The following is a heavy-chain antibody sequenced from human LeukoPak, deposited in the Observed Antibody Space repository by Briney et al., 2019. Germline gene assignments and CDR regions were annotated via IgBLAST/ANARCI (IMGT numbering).Heavy chain of an antibody. CDR3: AKGLGTPMAYYFDY. V-gene: IGHV3-23*01. CDR2: VSDSGNTI. CDR1: TLTFSHYA. Sequence: GWSLSLSCPPCTLTFSHYAKSWARQDPGKRVGSVSGVSDSGNTIYYADSVKGRFTISRDNSDNTVYLQMTILRAEDSALYYCAKGLGTPMAYYFDYCGQGPLVTVCS. D-gene: IGHD4-23*01. J-gene: IGHJ4*02.